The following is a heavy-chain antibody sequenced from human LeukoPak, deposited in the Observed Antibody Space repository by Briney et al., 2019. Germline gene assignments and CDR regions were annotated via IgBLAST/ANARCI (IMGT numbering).Heavy chain of an antibody. D-gene: IGHD4-17*01. CDR2: IYPSGSA. CDR3: AREYGDLDY. CDR1: GGSIRGYY. J-gene: IGHJ4*02. V-gene: IGHV4-4*07. Sequence: SETLSLTCTVSGGSIRGYYWSWLRQPAGKGLESIGRIYPSGSANYNPSLKSRVTMSVDTSKNQFSLKLNSVTAADTAVYYCAREYGDLDYWGQGTQVTV.